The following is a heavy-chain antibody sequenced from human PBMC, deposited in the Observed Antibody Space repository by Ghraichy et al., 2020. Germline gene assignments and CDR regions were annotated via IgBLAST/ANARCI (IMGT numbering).Heavy chain of an antibody. CDR3: ARDVYYYDNYYSYGMDV. CDR1: GFTFSSYS. D-gene: IGHD3-22*01. CDR2: ISSSSLTI. Sequence: GSLRLSCAASGFTFSSYSMNWVRQAPGKGLEWISYISSSSLTIYYADSVKGRFTISRDNAKNSLYLQMNSLRDEDTAVFYCARDVYYYDNYYSYGMDVWGQGTTVTVSS. V-gene: IGHV3-48*02. J-gene: IGHJ6*02.